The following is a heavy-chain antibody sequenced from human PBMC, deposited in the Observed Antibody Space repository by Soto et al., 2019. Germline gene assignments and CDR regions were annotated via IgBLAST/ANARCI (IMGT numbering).Heavy chain of an antibody. D-gene: IGHD6-13*01. CDR1: GFTFSSYG. J-gene: IGHJ6*02. Sequence: QMHLVESGGGVVQPGRSLRLSCAASGFTFSSYGMHWVRQAPGKGLEWVALISSDGSNEYYADSVQGRFTISRDNSKNMLYLQMNSLRAEDTALYYCAKSPGVVIAEAILTVVYYYGMDVWGPGTTVTVSS. CDR2: ISSDGSNE. CDR3: AKSPGVVIAEAILTVVYYYGMDV. V-gene: IGHV3-30*18.